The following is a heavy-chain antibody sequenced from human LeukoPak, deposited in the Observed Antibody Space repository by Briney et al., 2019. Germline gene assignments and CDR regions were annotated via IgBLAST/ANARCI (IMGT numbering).Heavy chain of an antibody. CDR1: GYSISSGYY. J-gene: IGHJ4*02. CDR3: AREPGTTLTGGDY. V-gene: IGHV4-38-2*02. Sequence: SETLSLTCTVSGYSISSGYYWGWIRQPPGKGLEWIGSIYHSGSTYYNPSLKGRVTISVDTSKNQFSLKLSSVTAADTAVYYCAREPGTTLTGGDYWGQGTLVTVSS. D-gene: IGHD1-7*01. CDR2: IYHSGST.